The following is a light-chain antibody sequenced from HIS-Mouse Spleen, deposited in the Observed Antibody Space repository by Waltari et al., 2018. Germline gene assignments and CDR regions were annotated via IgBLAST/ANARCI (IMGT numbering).Light chain of an antibody. V-gene: IGKV1-9*01. Sequence: DIQFTQSPSFLSASVGDRVTIPCRASQGISRSLAWYQQKPGKAPKLLIYAASTLQSGVQSRFSGSGSGTEFTLTISSLQPEDFATYYCQQLNSYPPTFGQGTKVEIK. J-gene: IGKJ1*01. CDR2: AAS. CDR3: QQLNSYPPT. CDR1: QGISRS.